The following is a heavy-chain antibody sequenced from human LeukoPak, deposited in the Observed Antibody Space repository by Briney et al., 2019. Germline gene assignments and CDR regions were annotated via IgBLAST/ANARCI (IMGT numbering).Heavy chain of an antibody. D-gene: IGHD6-19*01. J-gene: IGHJ4*02. Sequence: GGSLRLSCAASGFTFSNYGMSWVRQAPGKGLEWVSAVTGTGGSTYYADSVKGRFTISRDNSKNTLYLQMNSLRGEDTAIYYCAKNVYSSGWYPENWGQGTLVTVSS. CDR1: GFTFSNYG. CDR2: VTGTGGST. V-gene: IGHV3-23*01. CDR3: AKNVYSSGWYPEN.